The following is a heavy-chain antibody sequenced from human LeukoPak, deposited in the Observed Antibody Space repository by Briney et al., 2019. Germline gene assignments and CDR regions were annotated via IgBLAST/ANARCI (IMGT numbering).Heavy chain of an antibody. V-gene: IGHV3-53*01. CDR2: IYTGGGT. Sequence: PGGSLRLSCAASESIVSGNYMTWVRQAPGKGLEWLSVIYTGGGTYYADSVKGRFTMSRDNSKNTLYLQMNSLRAEDTAVYYCAREKEVGFGETNGYWGQGTLVTVSS. D-gene: IGHD1-26*01. J-gene: IGHJ4*02. CDR3: AREKEVGFGETNGY. CDR1: ESIVSGNY.